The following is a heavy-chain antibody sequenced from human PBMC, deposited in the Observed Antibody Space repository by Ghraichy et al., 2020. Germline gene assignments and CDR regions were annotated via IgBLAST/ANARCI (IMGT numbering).Heavy chain of an antibody. Sequence: SQTLSLTCTVSGGSISSSSYYWGWIRQPPGKGLEWIGRIYYSGSTYYNPSLKSRVTISVDTSKNQFSLKLSSVTAADTAVYYCARRHYYYGSGSYFDYWGQGTLVTVSS. CDR2: IYYSGST. V-gene: IGHV4-39*01. CDR1: GGSISSSSYY. D-gene: IGHD3-10*01. J-gene: IGHJ4*02. CDR3: ARRHYYYGSGSYFDY.